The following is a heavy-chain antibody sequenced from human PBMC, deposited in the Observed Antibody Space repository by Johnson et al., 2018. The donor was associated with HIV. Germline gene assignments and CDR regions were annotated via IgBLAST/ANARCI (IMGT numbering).Heavy chain of an antibody. Sequence: QVQLVESGGGLVKPGGSQKLSCAASGFTFSDYYMSWIRQAPGKGLEYVSAISGSGGSTYYADSVKGRFTISRDNSKNTLYLQMNSLRAEDTAVYYCARQPWDAFDVWGRGTMVTVSS. CDR3: ARQPWDAFDV. CDR1: GFTFSDYY. CDR2: ISGSGGST. J-gene: IGHJ3*01. V-gene: IGHV3-11*04.